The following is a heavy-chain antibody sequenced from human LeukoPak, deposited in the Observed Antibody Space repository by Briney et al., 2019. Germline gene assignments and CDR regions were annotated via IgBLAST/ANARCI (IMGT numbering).Heavy chain of an antibody. CDR3: AKGRRSRVSSSTDN. Sequence: GGSLRLSCAASGFTFDDYAMHWVRHAPGKGLEWVSGISWNSGSIGYADSVRGRFTTSRDNAKNSLYLQMNSLRAEDTAFYYCAKGRRSRVSSSTDNWGQGTLVTVSS. J-gene: IGHJ4*02. CDR1: GFTFDDYA. CDR2: ISWNSGSI. D-gene: IGHD6-6*01. V-gene: IGHV3-9*01.